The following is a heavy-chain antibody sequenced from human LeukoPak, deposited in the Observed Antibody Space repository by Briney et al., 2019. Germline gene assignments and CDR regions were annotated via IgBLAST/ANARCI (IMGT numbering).Heavy chain of an antibody. D-gene: IGHD7-27*01. CDR2: IFYSGRT. CDR3: AGGFRGDNFVY. CDR1: GHSMNSSSYY. Sequence: SETLSLTCTLSGHSMNSSSYYWGSSRQPPGKGLEWNWWIFYSGRTSYNPSLKSRVTISVDTSKNKFSLKLSSVTAADTAVYFCAGGFRGDNFVYWGQGTLVTVSS. J-gene: IGHJ4*02. V-gene: IGHV4-39*01.